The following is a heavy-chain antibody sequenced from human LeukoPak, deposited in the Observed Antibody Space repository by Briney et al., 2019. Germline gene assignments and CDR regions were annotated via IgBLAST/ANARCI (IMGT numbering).Heavy chain of an antibody. D-gene: IGHD3-9*01. V-gene: IGHV3-66*01. CDR3: ARDHPQYDILTGYTVYYYYGMDV. Sequence: GGSLRLSCAASGFTVSSNYMSWVRQAPGKGLEWVSVIYSGGSTYYADSVKGRFTISRDNSKNTLYLQMNSLRAEDTAVYYCARDHPQYDILTGYTVYYYYGMDVWGQGSTVTVSS. CDR2: IYSGGST. CDR1: GFTVSSNY. J-gene: IGHJ6*02.